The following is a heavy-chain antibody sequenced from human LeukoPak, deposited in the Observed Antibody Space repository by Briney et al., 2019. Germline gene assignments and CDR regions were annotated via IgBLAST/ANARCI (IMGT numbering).Heavy chain of an antibody. Sequence: GGSLRLSCAASGFTFSSYGMNWVRQAPGKGLEWVSGISCRGGTTYYADSVKGRFTISRDNSKNSLSLQVSSLRAEDTAVYYCAKTNGYYSDWGQGTLVTVSS. CDR2: ISCRGGTT. CDR1: GFTFSSYG. V-gene: IGHV3-23*01. CDR3: AKTNGYYSD. D-gene: IGHD3-22*01. J-gene: IGHJ4*02.